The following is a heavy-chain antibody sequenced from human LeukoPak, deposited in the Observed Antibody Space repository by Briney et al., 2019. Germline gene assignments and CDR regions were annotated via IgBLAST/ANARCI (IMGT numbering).Heavy chain of an antibody. J-gene: IGHJ4*02. CDR1: GFTFTSYA. D-gene: IGHD2-8*01. V-gene: IGHV3-23*01. CDR2: VSGTGITT. Sequence: PGGSLRLSCAASGFTFTSYAMSWVRQAPGKGLEWVSSVSGTGITTYYADSVKGQFTVSRDNSKDTVYLQMNSLRGEDTAVYYCAKELMGFDYWGQGSLVTVSS. CDR3: AKELMGFDY.